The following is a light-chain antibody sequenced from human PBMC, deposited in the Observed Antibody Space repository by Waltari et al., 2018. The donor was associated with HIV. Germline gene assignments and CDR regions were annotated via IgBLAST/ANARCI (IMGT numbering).Light chain of an antibody. CDR3: QQSYTTPFT. J-gene: IGKJ4*01. V-gene: IGKV1-39*01. CDR1: QSIGNY. Sequence: DIQLTQSPSPLSASVADSVTTTCRASQSIGNYLNWYQQKPAKAPKLLIYAESNLQRGVPSRFSGSGSGTDFSLSISFLHPEDFATYYCQQSYTTPFTFGGGTRVDI. CDR2: AES.